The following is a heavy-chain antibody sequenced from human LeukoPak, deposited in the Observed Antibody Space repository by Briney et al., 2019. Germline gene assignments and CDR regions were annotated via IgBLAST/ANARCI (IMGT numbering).Heavy chain of an antibody. V-gene: IGHV3-23*01. CDR1: GFTFSTSA. CDR2: ISDTGATT. J-gene: IGHJ4*02. Sequence: SGGSLRLSCAASGFTFSTSAMSWVRRAPGKGLEWVAVISDTGATTYCANSVKGRFTISRDNSKNMLFLQMDTLRSEDTAIYYCAKEYSAAAGNSNGYFDYWGQGALVTVTS. CDR3: AKEYSAAAGNSNGYFDY. D-gene: IGHD6-13*01.